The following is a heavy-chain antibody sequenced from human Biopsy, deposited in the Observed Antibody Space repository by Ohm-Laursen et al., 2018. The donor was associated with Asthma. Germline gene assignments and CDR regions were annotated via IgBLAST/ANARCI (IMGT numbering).Heavy chain of an antibody. D-gene: IGHD3-10*01. V-gene: IGHV4-59*01. Sequence: TLSLTCAVSGDSISSYYWSWIRQPPGKGLEWIGYIYFSGSTNYNPSLKSRVTTSVDTSKNQFSLRLSSVTAADTAVYYCARGPNYHGSGRAPIGMDVWGQGTTVTVPS. CDR1: GDSISSYY. CDR3: ARGPNYHGSGRAPIGMDV. CDR2: IYFSGST. J-gene: IGHJ6*02.